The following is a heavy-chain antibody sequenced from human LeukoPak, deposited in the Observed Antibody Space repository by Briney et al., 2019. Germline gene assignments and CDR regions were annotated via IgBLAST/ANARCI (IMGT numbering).Heavy chain of an antibody. CDR2: ISSSSCTI. Sequence: GGSLRLSCAASGFTFSSDSMNWVRQAPGKGLEWVSYISSSSCTIHYAASVKGRFTISRDNAKNSLYLQMNRLRAEDTAVYYCAKALPGYSSGWYTASAFDIWGPGTMVTVSS. CDR3: AKALPGYSSGWYTASAFDI. D-gene: IGHD6-19*01. J-gene: IGHJ3*02. V-gene: IGHV3-48*01. CDR1: GFTFSSDS.